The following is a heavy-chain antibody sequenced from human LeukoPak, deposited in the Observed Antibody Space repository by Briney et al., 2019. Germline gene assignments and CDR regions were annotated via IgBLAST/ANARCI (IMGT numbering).Heavy chain of an antibody. Sequence: GGSLRLSCAASGFTLSSYAMHWVRQAPGKGLEYVSAISKNGGNTYYANSVTGRFSISRDNSKNTLYLQMGSLRTEDMAVYYCARVGEGRYYQYYYMDVWGKGTTVTFSS. D-gene: IGHD1-26*01. CDR3: ARVGEGRYYQYYYMDV. J-gene: IGHJ6*03. V-gene: IGHV3-64*01. CDR2: ISKNGGNT. CDR1: GFTLSSYA.